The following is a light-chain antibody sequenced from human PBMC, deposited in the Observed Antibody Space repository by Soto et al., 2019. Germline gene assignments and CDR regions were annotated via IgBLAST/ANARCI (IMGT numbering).Light chain of an antibody. J-gene: IGLJ3*02. CDR3: SSYTSSSPRV. V-gene: IGLV2-14*01. Sequence: QSALTQPASVSWSPGQSITISCTGTSSDVGGYNYVSWYQQHPGKAPKLMIYEVSNRPSGVSNRFSGSKSGNTASLTISGLQAEDEADYYCSSYTSSSPRVFGGGTTLAVL. CDR1: SSDVGGYNY. CDR2: EVS.